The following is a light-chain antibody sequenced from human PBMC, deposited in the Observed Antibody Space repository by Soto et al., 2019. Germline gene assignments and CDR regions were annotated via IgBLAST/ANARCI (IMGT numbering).Light chain of an antibody. CDR2: GAS. CDR3: QQDGSSPFT. Sequence: EIVLTQSPGTLSLSPGERATLSCRASQSVSSSYLAWYQQKPGQAPRLLIYGASSRATGIPDRFSGSGYGTDFTLTISTLEPEDFAVYFCQQDGSSPFTFGPGTKVDIK. J-gene: IGKJ3*01. CDR1: QSVSSSY. V-gene: IGKV3-20*01.